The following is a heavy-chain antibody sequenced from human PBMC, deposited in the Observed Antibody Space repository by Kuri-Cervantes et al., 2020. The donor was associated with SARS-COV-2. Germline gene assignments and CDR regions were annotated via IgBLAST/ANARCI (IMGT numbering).Heavy chain of an antibody. J-gene: IGHJ6*03. V-gene: IGHV4-34*01. CDR1: GGSLSDHN. CDR2: INHGDGST. CDR3: ARHVNDFWSGYYYYYYMDV. Sequence: SQTLSLTCAVSGGSLSDHNWNWVRQPPGKGLEWIGEINHGDGSTSYNSSLKSRVTILEDTSKRQFSLKLSSVTAADTAVYYCARHVNDFWSGYYYYYYMDVWGKGTTVTVSS. D-gene: IGHD3-3*01.